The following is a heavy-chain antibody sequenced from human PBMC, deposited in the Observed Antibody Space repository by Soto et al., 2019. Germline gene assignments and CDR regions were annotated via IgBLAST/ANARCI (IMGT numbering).Heavy chain of an antibody. D-gene: IGHD6-13*01. Sequence: QVQLVQSGAEVKKPGASVKVSCKASGYTFTSYGISWVRQAPGQGLEWMGWISAYNGNTNYAQKPQSSFTXXTDTSTSTAYMELRSLRSDDTAVYYCASFSIAAADPYGMDVWGQGTTVTVSS. CDR2: ISAYNGNT. V-gene: IGHV1-18*01. J-gene: IGHJ6*02. CDR1: GYTFTSYG. CDR3: ASFSIAAADPYGMDV.